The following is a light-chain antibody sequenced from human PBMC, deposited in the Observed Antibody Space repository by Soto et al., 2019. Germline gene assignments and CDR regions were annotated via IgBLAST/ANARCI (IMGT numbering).Light chain of an antibody. CDR3: SSYTTSNTRQIV. CDR1: NSDVGGYNY. CDR2: DVS. Sequence: QSALTQPASVSGSPGQSITISCTGTNSDVGGYNYVSWYQQHPGKAPKFMIYDVSNRPSGVSNRFSGSKSGNTASLTISGLQAEDEADYYYSSYTTSNTRQIVFGTGTRSPS. V-gene: IGLV2-14*01. J-gene: IGLJ1*01.